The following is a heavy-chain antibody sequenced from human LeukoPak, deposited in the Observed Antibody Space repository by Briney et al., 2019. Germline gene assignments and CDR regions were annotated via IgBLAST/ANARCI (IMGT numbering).Heavy chain of an antibody. Sequence: GGSLRLSCAASGFTFSSYGMHWVRQAPGKGLEWVAVISYDGSNKYYADSVKGRFTISRDNSKNTLYLQMNSLRAEDTAVHYCAKDGLTSIYYYDSSGYWNYFDYWGQGTLVTVSS. D-gene: IGHD3-22*01. J-gene: IGHJ4*02. CDR1: GFTFSSYG. CDR2: ISYDGSNK. CDR3: AKDGLTSIYYYDSSGYWNYFDY. V-gene: IGHV3-30*18.